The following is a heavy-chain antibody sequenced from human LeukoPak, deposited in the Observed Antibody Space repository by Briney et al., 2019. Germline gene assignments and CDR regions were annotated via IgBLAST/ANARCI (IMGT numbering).Heavy chain of an antibody. CDR1: GYTFTSYD. D-gene: IGHD3-22*01. V-gene: IGHV1-8*01. Sequence: ASVKVSCKASGYTFTSYDINWVRQATGQGLEGRGWMDPNSGNTGYARKFQGRVTMTRNTSITTAYMELSSLRSEDTAVYYCARGPPYYYDSSGYLNYWGQGTLVTVSS. J-gene: IGHJ4*02. CDR3: ARGPPYYYDSSGYLNY. CDR2: MDPNSGNT.